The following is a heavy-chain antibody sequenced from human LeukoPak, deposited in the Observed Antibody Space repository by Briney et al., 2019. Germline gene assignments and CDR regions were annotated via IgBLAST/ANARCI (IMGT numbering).Heavy chain of an antibody. CDR1: GASISSYH. CDR2: MYDSGNT. CDR3: ARKDGDY. J-gene: IGHJ4*02. Sequence: PSETLSLTCTVSGASISSYHWSWIRQPPGKGLEWIGYMYDSGNTNYNPSLKCRITMSLDTSKNQFSLKLSSVTAVDTAIYYCARKDGDYWGQGTLVTVSS. V-gene: IGHV4-59*01. D-gene: IGHD5-24*01.